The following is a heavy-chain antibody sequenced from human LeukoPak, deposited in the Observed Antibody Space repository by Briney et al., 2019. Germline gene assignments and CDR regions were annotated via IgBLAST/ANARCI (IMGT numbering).Heavy chain of an antibody. Sequence: GGSLRLSCAASGFTVRSNYMSWVRQAPGKGLEWVSLIFNDGSTYYADSVKARFTISRDNSMDTLYLQMNSLRAEDTAVYYCAKDRYSGLNTIDYWGQGTLVTVSS. CDR1: GFTVRSNY. V-gene: IGHV3-53*05. J-gene: IGHJ4*02. CDR3: AKDRYSGLNTIDY. D-gene: IGHD6-13*01. CDR2: IFNDGST.